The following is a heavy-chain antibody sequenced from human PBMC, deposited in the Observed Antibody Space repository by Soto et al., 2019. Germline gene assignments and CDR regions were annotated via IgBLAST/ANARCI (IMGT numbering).Heavy chain of an antibody. J-gene: IGHJ4*02. D-gene: IGHD4-17*01. CDR1: GFSLSTRGVG. CDR3: AHMRDDYGHFFDY. CDR2: IYWDDDK. V-gene: IGHV2-5*02. Sequence: QITLKESGHTLVKPTQTLTLTCTVSGFSLSTRGVGVAWIRQPPGKALKGLALIYWDDDKRYSSPLEGSLTITKDTSKNPVVLRMTNMDPEDTATFFCAHMRDDYGHFFDYWGQGTLVTVSS.